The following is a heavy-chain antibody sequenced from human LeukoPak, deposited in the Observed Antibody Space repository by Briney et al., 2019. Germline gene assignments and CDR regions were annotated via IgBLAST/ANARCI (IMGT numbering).Heavy chain of an antibody. V-gene: IGHV3-73*01. CDR2: IRSKANSYAT. D-gene: IGHD1-26*01. CDR1: GFTFSGSA. CDR3: TRPLRSGSRKVDAFDI. Sequence: PGGSLRLSCAASGFTFSGSAMHWVRQASGKGLEWVGRIRSKANSYATAYAASVKGRFTISRDDSKNTAYLQMNSLKTEDTAVYYCTRPLRSGSRKVDAFDIWGQGTMVTVSS. J-gene: IGHJ3*02.